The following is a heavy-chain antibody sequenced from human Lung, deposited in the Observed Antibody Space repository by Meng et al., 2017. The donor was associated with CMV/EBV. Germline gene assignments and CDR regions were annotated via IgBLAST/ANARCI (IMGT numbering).Heavy chain of an antibody. J-gene: IGHJ5*02. CDR1: GGPISSSDYY. D-gene: IGHD3-22*01. Sequence: SXTXSLXCTVSGGPISSSDYYWGWIRQPPGKGLEWIGTIFYRGNTYYNPSLKSRVTISVDTSKNQFSLKLSSVTAADTAVYYCARHRDNSVHYFGWFDPWGQGTLVTVSS. CDR3: ARHRDNSVHYFGWFDP. CDR2: IFYRGNT. V-gene: IGHV4-39*01.